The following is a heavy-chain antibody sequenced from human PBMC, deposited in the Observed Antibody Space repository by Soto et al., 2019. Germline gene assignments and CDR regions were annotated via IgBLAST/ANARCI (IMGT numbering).Heavy chain of an antibody. Sequence: GASVKVSCKASGYTFTSYGVAWVRQAPGQGLEWMGWINIYNGNTNYAQKLQGRVTMTTDTSTSTAYMELRSLRSDDTAVYYCARDDSSRYNWFDPWGQGTLVTVSS. V-gene: IGHV1-18*01. CDR1: GYTFTSYG. CDR2: INIYNGNT. CDR3: ARDDSSRYNWFDP. D-gene: IGHD6-13*01. J-gene: IGHJ5*02.